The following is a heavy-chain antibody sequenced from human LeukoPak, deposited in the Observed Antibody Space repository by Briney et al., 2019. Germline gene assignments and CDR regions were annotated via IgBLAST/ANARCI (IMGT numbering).Heavy chain of an antibody. CDR1: GFTFSSYE. Sequence: GGSLRLSCAASGFTFSSYEMDWVRQAPGKGLEWVSYINNGGSPKYYADSVKGRFTISRDNAKNSLYLQMNSLRAEDTAVYYCVREGSYYFDFWGQGTLVTVSS. V-gene: IGHV3-48*03. J-gene: IGHJ4*02. CDR3: VREGSYYFDF. CDR2: INNGGSPK.